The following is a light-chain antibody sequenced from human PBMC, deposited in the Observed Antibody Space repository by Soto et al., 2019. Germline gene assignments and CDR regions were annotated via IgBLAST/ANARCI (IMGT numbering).Light chain of an antibody. CDR1: SSDVGAYNY. Sequence: QSVLTQPPSASGSPGQSVTISCTGTSSDVGAYNYVCWYQQHPGKAPKLMIYEVNKRPSGVPDRFSGSKSGNTASLTVSGLQAGDEADYYCCSYAGRYTYVFGTGTKLTVL. J-gene: IGLJ1*01. V-gene: IGLV2-8*01. CDR3: CSYAGRYTYV. CDR2: EVN.